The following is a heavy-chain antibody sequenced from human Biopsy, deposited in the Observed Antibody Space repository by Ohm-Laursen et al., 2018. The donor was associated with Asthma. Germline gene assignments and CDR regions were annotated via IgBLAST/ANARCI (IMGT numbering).Heavy chain of an antibody. J-gene: IGHJ4*02. CDR2: ISFDGSNK. CDR3: AKDVFPGWELRRGPDY. CDR1: GFTFSHYN. D-gene: IGHD4-23*01. Sequence: SLRLSCAASGFTFSHYNMNWVRQAPGKGLDWVAVISFDGSNKNYTDSVKGRFTISRDNSRNTLHLQMNSLRAEDTAVYYCAKDVFPGWELRRGPDYWGQGTLVTVPS. V-gene: IGHV3-30*18.